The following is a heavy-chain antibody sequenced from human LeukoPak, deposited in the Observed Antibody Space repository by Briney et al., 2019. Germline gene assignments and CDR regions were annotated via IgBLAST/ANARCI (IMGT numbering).Heavy chain of an antibody. CDR3: ANDLGWIQLNLG. CDR1: GFIFSNYG. V-gene: IGHV3-23*01. D-gene: IGHD5-18*01. J-gene: IGHJ4*02. CDR2: ITGHGKNT. Sequence: GGSLRLSCVASGFIFSNYGMNWVRQAPGKGLEWVSGITGHGKNTYYADSVKGRFTISRDNSRNTVYLQMNGLRVEDTAVYYCANDLGWIQLNLGRGQGTLVTVSS.